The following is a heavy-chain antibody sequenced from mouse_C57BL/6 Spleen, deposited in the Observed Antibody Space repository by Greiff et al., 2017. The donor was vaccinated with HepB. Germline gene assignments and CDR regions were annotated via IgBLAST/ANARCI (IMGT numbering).Heavy chain of an antibody. V-gene: IGHV1-80*01. CDR2: IYPGDGDT. CDR1: GYAFSSYW. Sequence: QVQLQQSGAELVKPGASVKISCKASGYAFSSYWMNWVKQRPGKGLEWIGQIYPGDGDTNYNGKFKGKATLTADKSSSTAYMQLSSLTSEDSAVYFCARRPPSYYFDYWGQGTTLTVSS. J-gene: IGHJ2*01. CDR3: ARRPPSYYFDY.